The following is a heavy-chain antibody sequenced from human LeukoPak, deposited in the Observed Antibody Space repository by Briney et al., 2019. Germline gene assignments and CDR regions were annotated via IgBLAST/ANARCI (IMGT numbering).Heavy chain of an antibody. CDR3: ARVGFLGTMVRGAVRFDY. J-gene: IGHJ4*02. V-gene: IGHV4-31*03. CDR1: GGSISSGGYY. CDR2: IYYSGST. D-gene: IGHD3-10*01. Sequence: SQTLSLTCTVSGGSISSGGYYWSWIRQHPGKGLEWIGYIYYSGSTYYNPSLKSRVTISVDTSKNQFSLKLSSVTAADTAVYYCARVGFLGTMVRGAVRFDYWGQGTLVTVSS.